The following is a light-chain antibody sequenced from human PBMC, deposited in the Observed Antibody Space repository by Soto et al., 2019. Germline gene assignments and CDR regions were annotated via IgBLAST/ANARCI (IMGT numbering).Light chain of an antibody. CDR2: EDN. J-gene: IGLJ2*01. Sequence: NFMLTQPHSVSESPGKTVTISCTRSSGSIASNYVKWYQQRPGSAPTTVIYEDNQRPSGVPDRFSGSIDSSSNSASLTISGLKTEDEADYYCQSYDSSNPHVVFGGGTKLTVL. V-gene: IGLV6-57*03. CDR3: QSYDSSNPHVV. CDR1: SGSIASNY.